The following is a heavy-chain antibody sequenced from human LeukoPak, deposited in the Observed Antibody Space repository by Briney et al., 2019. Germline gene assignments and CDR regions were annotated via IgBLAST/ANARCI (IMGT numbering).Heavy chain of an antibody. CDR3: ARAKSGGYSYGYYFDY. CDR2: IYYSGST. V-gene: IGHV4-30-4*08. CDR1: GGSISSGDYY. D-gene: IGHD5-18*01. J-gene: IGHJ4*02. Sequence: SETLSLTCTVSGGSISSGDYYWSWIRQPPGKGLEWIGYIYYSGSTYYNPSLKSRVTISVDTSENQFSLKLSSVTAADTAVYYCARAKSGGYSYGYYFDYWGQGTLVTVSS.